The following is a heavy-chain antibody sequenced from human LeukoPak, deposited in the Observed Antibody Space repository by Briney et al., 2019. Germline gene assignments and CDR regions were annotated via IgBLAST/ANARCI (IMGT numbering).Heavy chain of an antibody. J-gene: IGHJ4*02. CDR3: ARDPPLGPG. Sequence: PGGSLRLSCAASGFTFDDYAMHWVRQAPGKGLEWVSLISGDGGSTYYADSVKGRFTISRDNAKNSLYLQMNSLRAEDTAVYYCARDPPLGPGWGQGTLVTVSS. CDR1: GFTFDDYA. V-gene: IGHV3-43*02. CDR2: ISGDGGST.